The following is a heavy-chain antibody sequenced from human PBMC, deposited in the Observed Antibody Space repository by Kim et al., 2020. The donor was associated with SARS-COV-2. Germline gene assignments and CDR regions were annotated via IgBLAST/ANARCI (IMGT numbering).Heavy chain of an antibody. CDR1: GGSFSGYY. Sequence: SETLSLTCAVYGGSFSGYYWSWIRQPPGKGLEWIGEINHSGSTNYNPSLKSRVTISVDTSKNQFSLKLSSVTAADTAVYYCARYYVWGSYRGFDPWGQGT. V-gene: IGHV4-34*01. J-gene: IGHJ5*02. CDR2: INHSGST. D-gene: IGHD3-16*02. CDR3: ARYYVWGSYRGFDP.